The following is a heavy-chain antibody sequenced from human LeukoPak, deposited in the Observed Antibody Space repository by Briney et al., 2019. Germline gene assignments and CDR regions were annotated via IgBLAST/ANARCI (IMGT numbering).Heavy chain of an antibody. CDR2: ISSSSSYI. J-gene: IGHJ6*03. V-gene: IGHV3-21*01. CDR1: GFTFSSYS. Sequence: GGSLRLSCAASGFTFSSYSMNWVRQAPGKGLEWVSSISSSSSYIYYADSVKGRFNISRDNAKNSLYLRMNSLRAEDTAVYYCARAVPTSTTYFYYYYYMDVWGKGTTVTVSS. D-gene: IGHD1-7*01. CDR3: ARAVPTSTTYFYYYYYMDV.